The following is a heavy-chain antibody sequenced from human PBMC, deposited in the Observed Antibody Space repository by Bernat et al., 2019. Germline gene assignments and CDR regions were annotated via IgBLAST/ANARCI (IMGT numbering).Heavy chain of an antibody. CDR1: GGSISTYY. D-gene: IGHD5-18*01. V-gene: IGHV4-59*05. J-gene: IGHJ4*02. CDR2: IYYSGST. Sequence: QVQLQESGPGLVKPSETLSLTCTVSGGSISTYYWSWIRQPPGKGLEWIGSIYYSGSTYYNPSPKRRITITVRTVKNQFSLKPRSVTARGKAVYYCARQPDTANFDYWGQGTLVTVSS. CDR3: ARQPDTANFDY.